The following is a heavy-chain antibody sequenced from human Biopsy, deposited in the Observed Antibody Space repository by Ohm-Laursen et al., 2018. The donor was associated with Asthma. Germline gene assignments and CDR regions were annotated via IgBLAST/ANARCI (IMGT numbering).Heavy chain of an antibody. D-gene: IGHD2-2*01. J-gene: IGHJ4*02. CDR3: ARKAGSCISRTCYSLDF. CDR2: INSVFATT. Sequence: SVKASCKSLGGTFNTYVIGWVRQAPGQGLEWMGGINSVFATTTSPQKFQDRVTITADDSTSTVYMELSSLRSEDTAVYYCARKAGSCISRTCYSLDFWGQGTLVTVSS. CDR1: GGTFNTYV. V-gene: IGHV1-69*13.